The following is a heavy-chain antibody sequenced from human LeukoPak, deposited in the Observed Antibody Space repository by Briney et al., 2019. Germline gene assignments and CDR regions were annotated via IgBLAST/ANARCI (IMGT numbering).Heavy chain of an antibody. V-gene: IGHV3-11*04. J-gene: IGHJ4*02. CDR3: GGEPYGTSSDRLDY. Sequence: GGSLRLSCAASGFTFTDYYLSWIRQAPGKGLEWVAYISCTGSLMYYAHSVKGRFTISRDNAQNLVYLQMNSLRAEDTAVYYCGGEPYGTSSDRLDYWGQGTLVTVSS. CDR2: ISCTGSLM. D-gene: IGHD6-6*01. CDR1: GFTFTDYY.